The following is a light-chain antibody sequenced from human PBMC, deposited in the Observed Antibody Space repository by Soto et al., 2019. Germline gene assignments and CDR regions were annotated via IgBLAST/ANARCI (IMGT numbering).Light chain of an antibody. CDR1: QSVSSSY. Sequence: EIVLTQSPGTLSLSPGERATLSCRASQSVSSSYLAWYQRKPGQAPRLLIYGASSRATGIPDRFSGSGSGTDFTLTISRLEPEDSAVYYCQQYGSSPRTFGQGTKLEIK. CDR3: QQYGSSPRT. V-gene: IGKV3-20*01. J-gene: IGKJ2*01. CDR2: GAS.